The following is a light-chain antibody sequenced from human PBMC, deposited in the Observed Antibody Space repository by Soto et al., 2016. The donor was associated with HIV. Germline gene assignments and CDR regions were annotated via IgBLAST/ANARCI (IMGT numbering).Light chain of an antibody. V-gene: IGKV1-39*01. CDR1: QDINNY. Sequence: DIQMTQSPSSLSASVGDTVTITCRASQDINNYLAWFQQKPGKAPKLLIYAASSLQVGVPSRFSGSASGTDFSLTISNLQPEDFATYYCQQSYSIPLTFGQGTRLEI. CDR3: QQSYSIPLT. J-gene: IGKJ5*01. CDR2: AAS.